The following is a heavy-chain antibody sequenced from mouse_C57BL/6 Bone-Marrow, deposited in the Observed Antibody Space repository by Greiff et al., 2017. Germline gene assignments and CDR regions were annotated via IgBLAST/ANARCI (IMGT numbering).Heavy chain of an antibody. Sequence: EVMLVESGGDLVKPGGSLKLSCAASGFTFSSYGMSWVRQTPDKRLEWVATISSGGSYTYYPDSVKGRFTISRDNATNTLYMQMSRLKSEDTAMSYCARRGDERDWYFDVWGTGTTVTVSS. CDR3: ARRGDERDWYFDV. V-gene: IGHV5-6*02. CDR2: ISSGGSYT. J-gene: IGHJ1*03. CDR1: GFTFSSYG.